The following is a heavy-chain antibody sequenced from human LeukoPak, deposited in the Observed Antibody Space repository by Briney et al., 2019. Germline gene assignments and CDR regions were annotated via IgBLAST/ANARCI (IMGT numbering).Heavy chain of an antibody. J-gene: IGHJ4*02. V-gene: IGHV3-74*01. CDR3: SRGNYFDY. CDR1: GFTFSGYW. Sequence: GGSLRLSCAASGFTFSGYWMHWVRHAPGKGLVWVSVINADGRRTIYADSVKGRFTISRDNAKNTLYLQMASLRAEDTAVYYCSRGNYFDYWGQGALVTVSS. CDR2: INADGRRT.